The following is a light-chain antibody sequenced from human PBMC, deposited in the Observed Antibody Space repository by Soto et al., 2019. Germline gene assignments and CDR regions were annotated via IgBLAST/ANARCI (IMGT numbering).Light chain of an antibody. Sequence: QSALTQPPSASGSPGQSVTISCTGTSSDVGGYNYVSWYQQHPGKAPKLMIYEVSKRPSGLPDRFSGYKSGNTDSLTVSGLQAEDEAEYYCSSYAGSNNYVFGTGSKITVL. CDR1: SSDVGGYNY. J-gene: IGLJ1*01. V-gene: IGLV2-8*01. CDR2: EVS. CDR3: SSYAGSNNYV.